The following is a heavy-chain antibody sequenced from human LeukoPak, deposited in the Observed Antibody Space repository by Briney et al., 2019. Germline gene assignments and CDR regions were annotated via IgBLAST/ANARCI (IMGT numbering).Heavy chain of an antibody. J-gene: IGHJ4*02. D-gene: IGHD6-6*01. CDR3: VKDAFSSSYD. CDR1: RFSFSDYG. CDR2: IHYDRSSE. V-gene: IGHV3-30*02. Sequence: PGGSLRLSCSASRFSFSDYGMHWVRQAPGKGLEWVGFIHYDRSSEYYAESVRGRFTISRDNSKYTLYLEMNSLRPDESAVYDCVKDAFSSSYDWGQGTLVTVSS.